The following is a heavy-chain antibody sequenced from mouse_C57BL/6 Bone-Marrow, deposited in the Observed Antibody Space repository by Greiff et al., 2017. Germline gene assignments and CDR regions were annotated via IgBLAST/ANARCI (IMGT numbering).Heavy chain of an antibody. CDR1: GYTFTSYW. CDR2: IDPSDSYT. V-gene: IGHV1-59*01. D-gene: IGHD1-1*01. Sequence: QVQLQQPGAELVRPGTSVKLSCKASGYTFTSYWMHWVKQRPGQGLEWLGVIDPSDSYTNYNQKFKGKATLTVDTSSSTTYMQLSSLTSEDSAVFYCARNYYGSSPPTAYFDVWGTGTTVTVSS. CDR3: ARNYYGSSPPTAYFDV. J-gene: IGHJ1*03.